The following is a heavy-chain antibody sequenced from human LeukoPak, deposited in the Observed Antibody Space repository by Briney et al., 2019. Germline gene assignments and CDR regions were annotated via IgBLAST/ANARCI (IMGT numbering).Heavy chain of an antibody. V-gene: IGHV3-74*01. D-gene: IGHD1-20*01. CDR1: GFTFWNSR. Sequence: GGSLRLSCAASGFTFWNSRMHWVCQGPGNGLVWVSRVNLDGSATTYADSVKGRFTISRDNAKNTLYLHVNSLRAEDTAVYYCARSLIGSDDYWGQGSLVTVSS. CDR2: VNLDGSAT. J-gene: IGHJ4*02. CDR3: ARSLIGSDDY.